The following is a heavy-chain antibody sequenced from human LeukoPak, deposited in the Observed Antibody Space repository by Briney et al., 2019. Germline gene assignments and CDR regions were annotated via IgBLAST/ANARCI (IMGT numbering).Heavy chain of an antibody. Sequence: SSETLSLTCAVYGGSFSGYYWAWIRQPPGKGLEWIGSIYYSGNTYYKSSLKSRVTIAVATSKNQFSLKLNSVTAADTAVYYCARESYYDSSGYSHDAFDIWGQGTMVTVSS. D-gene: IGHD3-22*01. V-gene: IGHV4-34*01. CDR1: GGSFSGYY. CDR2: IYYSGNT. J-gene: IGHJ3*02. CDR3: ARESYYDSSGYSHDAFDI.